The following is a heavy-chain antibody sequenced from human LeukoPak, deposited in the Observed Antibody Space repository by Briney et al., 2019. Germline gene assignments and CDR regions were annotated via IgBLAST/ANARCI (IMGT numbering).Heavy chain of an antibody. CDR3: ARSMGITGSWYYFDY. CDR2: ISSSRTYI. V-gene: IGHV3-21*01. J-gene: IGHJ4*02. Sequence: GGSLRLSCAASGFTFNTAWMSWVRQAPGKGLEWVSSISSSRTYIYYADSVKGRFTISRDNAKNSLYLQMNSLRAEDTAVYYCARSMGITGSWYYFDYWGQGTLVTVSS. CDR1: GFTFNTAW. D-gene: IGHD2-8*02.